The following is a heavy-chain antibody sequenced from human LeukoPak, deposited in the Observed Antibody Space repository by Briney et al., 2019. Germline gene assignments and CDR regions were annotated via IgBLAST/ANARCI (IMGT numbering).Heavy chain of an antibody. D-gene: IGHD3-10*01. CDR2: TYYSGST. CDR3: ARGGSGYYYYGMDV. V-gene: IGHV4-59*01. J-gene: IGHJ6*02. CDR1: GGSTSSYY. Sequence: PSETLSLTCTVSGGSTSSYYWSWIRQPPGEGLGWIGYTYYSGSTNYNPSLKSRVTISEDTSKNQFSLKLSSVTAADTAVYYCARGGSGYYYYGMDVWGQGTTVTVSS.